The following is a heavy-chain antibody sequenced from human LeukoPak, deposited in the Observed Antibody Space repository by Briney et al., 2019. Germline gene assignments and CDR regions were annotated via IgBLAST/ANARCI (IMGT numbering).Heavy chain of an antibody. J-gene: IGHJ1*01. CDR3: ATNLIGAGEYFQQ. CDR1: GLRFTDYY. CDR2: ISSGGDIM. V-gene: IGHV3-11*01. D-gene: IGHD2/OR15-2a*01. Sequence: PGGSLRLSCAASGLRFTDYYVSWIRQAPGKGVQWVSYISSGGDIMHYADSVKGRFTSYRDNAKNSGYLEMNSLGAEDTAVYYCATNLIGAGEYFQQWGQGTLVTVPS.